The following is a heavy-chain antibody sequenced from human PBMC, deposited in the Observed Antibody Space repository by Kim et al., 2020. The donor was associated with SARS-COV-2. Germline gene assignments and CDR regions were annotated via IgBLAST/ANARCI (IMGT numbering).Heavy chain of an antibody. D-gene: IGHD6-25*01. Sequence: ASVKVSCKASGYTFTGYYMHWVRQAPGQGLEWMGWINPNSGGTKYAQKFQGRVTMTRDTSISTAYMELSRLRSDDTAVYYCARDPEKIGSASFDYWGQGTLVTVSS. CDR3: ARDPEKIGSASFDY. J-gene: IGHJ4*02. V-gene: IGHV1-2*02. CDR2: INPNSGGT. CDR1: GYTFTGYY.